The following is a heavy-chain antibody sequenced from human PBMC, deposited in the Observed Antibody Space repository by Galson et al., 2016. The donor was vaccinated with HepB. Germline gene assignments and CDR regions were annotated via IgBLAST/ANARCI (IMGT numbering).Heavy chain of an antibody. CDR1: GGSISSGGYY. CDR2: IYFSGST. D-gene: IGHD4/OR15-4a*01. V-gene: IGHV4-31*03. Sequence: TLSLTCTVSGGSISSGGYYWSWIRQHPGKGLEWIGYIYFSGSTYYTPSLRRRISISLDTSENQFSLNLSSVTAADTAVYYCARGPGRLAVGALGFDFWGQGSLVTVSS. CDR3: ARGPGRLAVGALGFDF. J-gene: IGHJ4*02.